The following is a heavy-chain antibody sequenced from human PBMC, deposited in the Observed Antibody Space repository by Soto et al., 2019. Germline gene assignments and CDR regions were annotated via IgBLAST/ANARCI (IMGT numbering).Heavy chain of an antibody. CDR2: SYHSGSS. Sequence: PSETLSLPCTVSGGSINSAGHSWGWVRQSPGKGLEWIGYSYHSGSSYYNPSLQSRVTISLDTSKNQFFLKLRSVTAADTAVYYCARSKRELGIEGRPRLSRTFDSWGQGTLVTVSS. J-gene: IGHJ4*02. D-gene: IGHD6-6*01. V-gene: IGHV4-30-2*06. CDR3: ARSKRELGIEGRPRLSRTFDS. CDR1: GGSINSAGHS.